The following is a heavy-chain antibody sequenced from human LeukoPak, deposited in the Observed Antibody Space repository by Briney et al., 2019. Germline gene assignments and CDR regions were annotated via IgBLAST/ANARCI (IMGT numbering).Heavy chain of an antibody. CDR3: VRDSPYSSSSLGFDF. Sequence: GASVKVSCKASGYTFTSYGISWVRQAPGQGLEWMGWISAYNGNTNYAQKLQGRVTMTTDTSTSTAYMELRSLRSDDTAVYYCVRDSPYSSSSLGFDFWGQGTLVTVSS. V-gene: IGHV1-18*01. CDR2: ISAYNGNT. CDR1: GYTFTSYG. D-gene: IGHD6-13*01. J-gene: IGHJ4*02.